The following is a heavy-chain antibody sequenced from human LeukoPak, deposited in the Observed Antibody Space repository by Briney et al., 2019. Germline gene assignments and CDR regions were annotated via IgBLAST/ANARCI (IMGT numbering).Heavy chain of an antibody. CDR3: ARDSRRHDAFDI. J-gene: IGHJ3*02. CDR2: IYYSGST. D-gene: IGHD2/OR15-2a*01. Sequence: PSQTLSLTCTVSGGSISSGDYYWSWIRQPPGEGLEWIGYIYYSGSTYYNPSLKSRVTISVDTSKNQFPLKLSSVTAADTAVYYCARDSRRHDAFDIWGQGTMVTVSS. V-gene: IGHV4-30-4*08. CDR1: GGSISSGDYY.